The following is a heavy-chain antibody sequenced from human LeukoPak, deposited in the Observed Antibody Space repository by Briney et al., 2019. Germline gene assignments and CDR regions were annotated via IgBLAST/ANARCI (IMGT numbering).Heavy chain of an antibody. CDR1: GFTFSSYS. D-gene: IGHD3-16*01. V-gene: IGHV3-30*18. CDR2: ISYDGSNK. Sequence: GGSLRLSCAASGFTFSSYSMNWVRQAPGKGLEWVAVISYDGSNKYYADSVKGRFTISRDNSKNTLYLQMNSLRAEDTAVYYCAKDRGSYGLTYFGYWGQGTLVTVSS. J-gene: IGHJ4*02. CDR3: AKDRGSYGLTYFGY.